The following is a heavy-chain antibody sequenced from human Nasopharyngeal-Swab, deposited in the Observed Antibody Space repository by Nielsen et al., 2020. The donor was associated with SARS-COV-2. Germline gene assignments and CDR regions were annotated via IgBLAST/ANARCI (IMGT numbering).Heavy chain of an antibody. Sequence: GGSLRLSCKVSGYSFIDYSIGWVRQMPGRGLEWMGIIYPGDSDTRYNPSFQGQVTISADNSISTAYLQWGSLKASDSAMYYCARPLAAASYYFDYWGQGTLVTVSS. CDR2: IYPGDSDT. V-gene: IGHV5-51*01. CDR3: ARPLAAASYYFDY. D-gene: IGHD6-25*01. J-gene: IGHJ4*02. CDR1: GYSFIDYS.